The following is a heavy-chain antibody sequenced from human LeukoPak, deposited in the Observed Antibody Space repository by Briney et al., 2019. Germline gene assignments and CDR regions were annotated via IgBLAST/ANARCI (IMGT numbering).Heavy chain of an antibody. J-gene: IGHJ4*02. CDR2: MGIRGDT. CDR3: ARGGIQVSGIDEFDY. V-gene: IGHV3-13*01. CDR1: GFTFIDYD. D-gene: IGHD6-19*01. Sequence: GESLRLSCAASGFTFIDYDMHWVRQVIGKGLEWVSAMGIRGDTHDSGSVKGRFTISRENAESSLYLHMNSLRAEDTAVSYCARGGIQVSGIDEFDYWGQGTLVTVSS.